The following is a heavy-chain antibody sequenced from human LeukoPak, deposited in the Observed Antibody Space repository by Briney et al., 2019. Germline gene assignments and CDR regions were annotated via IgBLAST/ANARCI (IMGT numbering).Heavy chain of an antibody. Sequence: GGSLRLSCTASGFTFSSYWMTWVRQAPGKGLEWVANIEPAGSATYYVDSVKGRFTISRDNAKNLLYLQMNSLRAEDPAVYHCGRFGYVAAVDSWGQGALVTVSS. D-gene: IGHD2-15*01. CDR3: GRFGYVAAVDS. J-gene: IGHJ4*02. CDR1: GFTFSSYW. CDR2: IEPAGSAT. V-gene: IGHV3-7*01.